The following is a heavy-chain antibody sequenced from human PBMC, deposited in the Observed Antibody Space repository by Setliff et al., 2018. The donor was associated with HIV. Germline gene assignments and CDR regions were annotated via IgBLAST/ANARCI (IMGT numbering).Heavy chain of an antibody. CDR1: EFSFSSYG. D-gene: IGHD6-19*01. CDR3: ASKWLLYFDY. CDR2: IRYDESNK. V-gene: IGHV3-30*02. J-gene: IGHJ4*02. Sequence: GESLKISCAASEFSFSSYGMHWVRQAPGKGLEWVAFIRYDESNKYYADSVKGRFTISRDNSKNTLYLQMNGLRAEDTAVYYCASKWLLYFDYWGQGTLVTVSS.